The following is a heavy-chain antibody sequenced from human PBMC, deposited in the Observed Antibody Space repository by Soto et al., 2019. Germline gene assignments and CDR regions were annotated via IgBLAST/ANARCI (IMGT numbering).Heavy chain of an antibody. CDR3: AIRASYYDSSGYFDY. Sequence: KTGGSLRLSCAASGFTFSSYWMHWVRQAPGKGLVWVSRINSDGSSTSYADSVKGRFTISRDNAKNTLYLQMNSLRAEDTAVYYCAIRASYYDSSGYFDYWGQGTLVTVSS. CDR1: GFTFSSYW. J-gene: IGHJ4*02. CDR2: INSDGSST. V-gene: IGHV3-74*01. D-gene: IGHD3-22*01.